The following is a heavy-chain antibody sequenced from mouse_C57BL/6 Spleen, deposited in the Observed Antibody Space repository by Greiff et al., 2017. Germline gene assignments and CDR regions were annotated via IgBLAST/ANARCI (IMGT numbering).Heavy chain of an antibody. CDR2: IRSKSSNYAT. V-gene: IGHV10-3*01. J-gene: IGHJ4*01. CDR1: GYTFNTYA. CDR3: VKGGDYAMDY. Sequence: EVHLVESGGGLVQPKGSLTLSCAASGYTFNTYAMYWVRQAPGKGLEWVARIRSKSSNYATYYADSVKDRFTISRDDSQSMLYLQMNNLKTEDTAMYYSVKGGDYAMDYWGQGTSVTVSS.